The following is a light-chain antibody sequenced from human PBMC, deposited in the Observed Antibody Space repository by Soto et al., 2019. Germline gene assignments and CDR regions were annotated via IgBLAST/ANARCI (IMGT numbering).Light chain of an antibody. CDR1: HSVGSN. CDR2: DAS. CDR3: QHYKTWPLS. Sequence: VLTQSPTTLSMSPGERATLSCRASHSVGSNLAWYQQKPGQTPRLLIYDASTRATGIPARFSGIGSGTEFTLIISSLQSEDFGVYYCQHYKTWPLSFGGGTKVDIK. V-gene: IGKV3-15*01. J-gene: IGKJ4*01.